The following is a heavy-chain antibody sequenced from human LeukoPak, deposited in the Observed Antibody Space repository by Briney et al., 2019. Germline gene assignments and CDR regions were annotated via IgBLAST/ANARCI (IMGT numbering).Heavy chain of an antibody. Sequence: SETLSLTCTVSGGSISSGGYYWSWIRQPPGKGLEWIGYIYHSGSTYYNPSLKSRVTISVDRSKNQFSLKLSSVTAADTAVYYCARDGPQTYYDFNWFDPWGQGTLVTVSS. J-gene: IGHJ5*02. D-gene: IGHD3-3*01. V-gene: IGHV4-30-2*01. CDR1: GGSISSGGYY. CDR3: ARDGPQTYYDFNWFDP. CDR2: IYHSGST.